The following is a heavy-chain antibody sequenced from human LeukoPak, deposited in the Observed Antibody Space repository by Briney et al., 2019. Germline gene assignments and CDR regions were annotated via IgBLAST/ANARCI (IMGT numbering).Heavy chain of an antibody. CDR1: GYTFTSYG. J-gene: IGHJ4*02. CDR2: ISAYNGNT. CDR3: ARVDIVVVVAATSFDY. V-gene: IGHV1-18*01. D-gene: IGHD2-15*01. Sequence: ASVKVSFKASGYTFTSYGISWVRQAPGQGLEWMGWISAYNGNTNYAQKLQGRVTMTTDTSTSTAYMELRSLRSDDTAVYYCARVDIVVVVAATSFDYWGQGTLVTVSS.